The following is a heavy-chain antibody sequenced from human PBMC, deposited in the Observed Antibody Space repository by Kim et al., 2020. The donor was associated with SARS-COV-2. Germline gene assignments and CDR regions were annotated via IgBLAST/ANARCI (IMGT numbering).Heavy chain of an antibody. CDR3: AKESGSGSYYAWSYYYYGMDD. V-gene: IGHV3-30*18. Sequence: GGSLRLSCAASGFTFSSYGMHWVRQAPGKGLGWVAVISYDGSNKYYADSAKGRFTISRDNSKNTLYLKMNSLRAEDTAVYYCAKESGSGSYYAWSYYYYGMDDWGQGTTVTVSS. CDR2: ISYDGSNK. D-gene: IGHD3-10*01. CDR1: GFTFSSYG. J-gene: IGHJ6*02.